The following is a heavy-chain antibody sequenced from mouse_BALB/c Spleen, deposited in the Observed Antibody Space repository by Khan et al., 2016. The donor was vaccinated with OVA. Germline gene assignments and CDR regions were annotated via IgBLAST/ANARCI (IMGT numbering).Heavy chain of an antibody. CDR1: WFSFPNYG. V-gene: IGHV2-6-1*01. CDR2: IWSDGST. J-gene: IGHJ4*01. D-gene: IGHD2-10*01. CDR3: ARQPYYHYYSMDY. Sequence: QVQLKPSGPCLVAPSPSLSLTCTISWFSFPNYGVHWVRHPPGQGLEWLAVIWSDGSTTYNSVFKSRLSISKDNSKSQVFLKMNSLQTDDTAMYYYARQPYYHYYSMDYWGQGTAVTVAS.